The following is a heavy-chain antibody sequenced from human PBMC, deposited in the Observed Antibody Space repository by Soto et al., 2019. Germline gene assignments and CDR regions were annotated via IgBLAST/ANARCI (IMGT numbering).Heavy chain of an antibody. Sequence: GASVKVSCKASGYTFTSYYMHWVRQAPGQGLEWMGIINPSGGSTSYAQKFQGRVTMTRDTSTSTVYMELSSLRSEDTAVYYCARVRRVGATLHYYYGMDVWGQGTTVTVSS. J-gene: IGHJ6*02. CDR3: ARVRRVGATLHYYYGMDV. CDR2: INPSGGST. V-gene: IGHV1-46*01. D-gene: IGHD1-26*01. CDR1: GYTFTSYY.